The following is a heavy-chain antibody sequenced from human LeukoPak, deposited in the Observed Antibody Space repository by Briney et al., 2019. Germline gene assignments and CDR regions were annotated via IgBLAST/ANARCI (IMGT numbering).Heavy chain of an antibody. CDR1: GGSFSGYY. CDR2: INHCGST. J-gene: IGHJ4*02. CDR3: ARGPDIVVVVAAYFDY. D-gene: IGHD2-15*01. Sequence: PSETLSLTCAVYGGSFSGYYWSRIRQPPGKGLEWIGEINHCGSTNYNPSLKSRVTISVDTSKNQFSLKLSSVTAADTAVYYCARGPDIVVVVAAYFDYWGQGTLVTVSS. V-gene: IGHV4-34*01.